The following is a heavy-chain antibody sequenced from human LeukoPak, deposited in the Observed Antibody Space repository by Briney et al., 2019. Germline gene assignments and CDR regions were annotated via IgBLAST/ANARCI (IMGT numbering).Heavy chain of an antibody. CDR2: ISTDNRYI. CDR3: VRDSESHSSSWPDAFDI. J-gene: IGHJ3*02. V-gene: IGHV3-21*06. D-gene: IGHD6-13*01. Sequence: GGSLRLSCAASGFTFSSHTMNWVRQAPGKGLEWVSSISTDNRYIYYADSLKGRLTISRDNAKNSLYLEMNSLRVDDTAVYYCVRDSESHSSSWPDAFDIWGQGTMVTVSS. CDR1: GFTFSSHT.